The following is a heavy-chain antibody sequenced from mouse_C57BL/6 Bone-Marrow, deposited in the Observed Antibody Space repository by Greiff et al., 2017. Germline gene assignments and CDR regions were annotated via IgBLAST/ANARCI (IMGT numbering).Heavy chain of an antibody. CDR3: ARAPGGAMDY. D-gene: IGHD3-1*01. V-gene: IGHV5-15*01. J-gene: IGHJ4*01. Sequence: EVQGVESGGGLVQPGGSLKLSCAASGFTFSDYGMAWVRQAPRKGPEWVAFISNLAYSIYYAETVTGRFTISRENAKITLYLEMSSLRSEDTAMYYCARAPGGAMDYWGQGTSVTVSS. CDR2: ISNLAYSI. CDR1: GFTFSDYG.